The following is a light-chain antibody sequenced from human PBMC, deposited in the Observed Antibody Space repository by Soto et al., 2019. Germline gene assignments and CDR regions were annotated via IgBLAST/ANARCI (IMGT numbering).Light chain of an antibody. CDR2: STD. J-gene: IGLJ3*02. Sequence: QSVLTQPPSASATPGQRVTISCSGSDSNIARRSVYWYQHLPGTTPKLLIYSTDLRPSGGPDRFSGSKSGTSASLAISGLQTEDEADYYCATWDVSLNIWVFGGGTKLTVL. CDR1: DSNIARRS. CDR3: ATWDVSLNIWV. V-gene: IGLV1-44*01.